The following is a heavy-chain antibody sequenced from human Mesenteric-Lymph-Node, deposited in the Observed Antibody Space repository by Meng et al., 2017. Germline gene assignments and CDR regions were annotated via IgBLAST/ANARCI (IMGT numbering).Heavy chain of an antibody. CDR2: MNPNSGNT. J-gene: IGHJ5*02. CDR1: GYTFTSYD. Sequence: ASVKVSCKASGYTFTSYDINWVRQATGQGLEWMGWMNPNSGNTGYAQKFQGRVTITRNTSISTAYMELSSLRSEDTAVYYCARGSSSYLHGNWFDPWGQGTLVTVSS. CDR3: ARGSSSYLHGNWFDP. V-gene: IGHV1-8*03. D-gene: IGHD6-13*01.